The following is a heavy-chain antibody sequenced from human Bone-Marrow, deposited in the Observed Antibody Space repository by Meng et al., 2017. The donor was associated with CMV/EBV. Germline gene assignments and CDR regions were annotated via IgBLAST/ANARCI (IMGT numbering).Heavy chain of an antibody. D-gene: IGHD6-6*01. CDR3: ARDERGNSSEFDY. V-gene: IGHV1-2*02. J-gene: IGHJ4*02. CDR2: INPNSGGT. Sequence: ASVKVSCKASGYTFTGYYMHWVRQAPGQGLEWMGWINPNSGGTNYAQKFQGRVTMTRDTSLSTAYMELSRLRSDDTAVYYCARDERGNSSEFDYWGQGTLVTVSS. CDR1: GYTFTGYY.